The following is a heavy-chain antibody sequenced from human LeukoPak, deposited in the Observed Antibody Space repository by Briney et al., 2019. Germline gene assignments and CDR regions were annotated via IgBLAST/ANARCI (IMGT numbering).Heavy chain of an antibody. D-gene: IGHD3-10*01. CDR1: GFSVSDNY. V-gene: IGHV3-53*01. CDR3: ARGGAYGSGNHYRGGAFDI. Sequence: TGGSLRLSCATSGFSVSDNYMTWVRQAPGKGLEWVSVIYRGGSTYYADSVKGRFTISRDNSKNMVYLQMNSLRVEDTAVYYCARGGAYGSGNHYRGGAFDIWGQGTMVTVSS. J-gene: IGHJ3*02. CDR2: IYRGGST.